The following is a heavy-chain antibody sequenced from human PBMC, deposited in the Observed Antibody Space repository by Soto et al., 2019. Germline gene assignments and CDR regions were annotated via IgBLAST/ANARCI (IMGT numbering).Heavy chain of an antibody. V-gene: IGHV1-18*01. J-gene: IGHJ4*02. Sequence: QVQLIQSGAEVKKPGASVKVSCQASGYTFITYGVSWVRQAPGQGLEWMGWISTFNGQTEYAQKFEVGITMATDTSTNTGYMELRSLTSDDTAIYYCARGMVAGSSSAFEHWGQGTPVIVSS. CDR3: ARGMVAGSSSAFEH. CDR2: ISTFNGQT. D-gene: IGHD2-15*01. CDR1: GYTFITYG.